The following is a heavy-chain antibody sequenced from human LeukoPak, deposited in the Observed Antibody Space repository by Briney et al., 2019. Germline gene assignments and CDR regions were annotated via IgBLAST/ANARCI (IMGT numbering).Heavy chain of an antibody. CDR2: ISGSGGST. CDR3: ARDYYSSYYYYGMDV. D-gene: IGHD2-15*01. CDR1: GFSFSNYA. Sequence: GGSLRLSCVTSGFSFSNYAMHWVRQAPGKGLEWVSAISGSGGSTYYADSVKGRFTISRDNSKNTLYLQMNSLRAEDTAVYYCARDYYSSYYYYGMDVWGQGTTVTVSS. V-gene: IGHV3-23*01. J-gene: IGHJ6*02.